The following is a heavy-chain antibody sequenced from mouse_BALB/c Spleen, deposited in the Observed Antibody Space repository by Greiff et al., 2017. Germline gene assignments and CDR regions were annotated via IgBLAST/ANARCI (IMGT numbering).Heavy chain of an antibody. CDR2: IDPFNGGT. V-gene: IGHV1S135*01. CDR3: ARRSYGNYFAY. D-gene: IGHD2-1*01. Sequence: VQLQQSGPELMKPGASVKISCKASGYSFTSYYMHWVKQSHGKSLEWIGYIDPFNGGTSYNQKFKGKATLTVDKSSSTAYMHLSSLTSEDSAVYYCARRSYGNYFAYWGQGTLVTVSA. CDR1: GYSFTSYY. J-gene: IGHJ3*01.